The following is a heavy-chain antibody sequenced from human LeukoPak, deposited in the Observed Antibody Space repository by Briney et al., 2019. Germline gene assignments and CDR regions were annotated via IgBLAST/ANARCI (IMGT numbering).Heavy chain of an antibody. CDR1: GGSISSSSYY. D-gene: IGHD6-19*01. CDR3: ASRIAVAAGAFDI. CDR2: IYYTGIT. Sequence: SETLSLTCTVSGGSISSSSYYWGWIRQPPGKGLEWIGSIYYTGITYYNPSLNSRVTISVDTSKNQFSLKLSSVTAADTAVYYCASRIAVAAGAFDIWGQGTMVTVSS. V-gene: IGHV4-39*07. J-gene: IGHJ3*02.